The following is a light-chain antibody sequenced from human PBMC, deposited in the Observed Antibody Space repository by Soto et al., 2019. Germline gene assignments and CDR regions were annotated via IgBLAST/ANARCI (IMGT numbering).Light chain of an antibody. CDR1: ASDVGSYNL. J-gene: IGLJ3*02. V-gene: IGLV2-14*02. Sequence: QSALSQPASVSGSPGQSITISCTGSASDVGSYNLVSWYQQHPGKAPKLVIYEVTKRPSGISSRFSGSKSGITASLTISGLQAEDEADYYCSSYTATTTCVFGGGTKVTVL. CDR2: EVT. CDR3: SSYTATTTCV.